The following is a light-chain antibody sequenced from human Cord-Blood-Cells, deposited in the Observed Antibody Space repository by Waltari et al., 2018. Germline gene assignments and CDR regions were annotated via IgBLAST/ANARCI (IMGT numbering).Light chain of an antibody. CDR1: QSVSSN. CDR3: QQYNNWPYT. CDR2: GAS. V-gene: IGKV3-15*01. J-gene: IGKJ2*01. Sequence: EIVMTQSPATLSVSPGERATLSCRASQSVSSNVAWYQQKPGQAPRRLIYGASTRTTSSPASYSGSASGTEFTLTTRSLQSEDFAVYYCQQYNNWPYTFGQGTKLEIK.